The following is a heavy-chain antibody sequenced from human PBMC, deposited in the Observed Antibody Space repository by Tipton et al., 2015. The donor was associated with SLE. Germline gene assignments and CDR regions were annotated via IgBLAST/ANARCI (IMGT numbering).Heavy chain of an antibody. Sequence: QLVQSGAEVKKPGSSVKVSCKASGGTFSSCSISWVRQAPGQGLEWMGGIIPIFGTTNYARKFHGRVTITADESTSTAYMELSSLRSEDTAVYYCARDASNWSAHYFDYWGQGTLLTVSS. D-gene: IGHD6-13*01. CDR3: ARDASNWSAHYFDY. J-gene: IGHJ4*02. V-gene: IGHV1-69*01. CDR2: IIPIFGTT. CDR1: GGTFSSCS.